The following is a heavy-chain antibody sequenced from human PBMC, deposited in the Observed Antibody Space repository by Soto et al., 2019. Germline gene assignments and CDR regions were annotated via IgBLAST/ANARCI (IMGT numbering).Heavy chain of an antibody. J-gene: IGHJ4*02. CDR2: IYYSGTT. Sequence: SETLSLTCTVSGGSISSGDYYWSWIRQPPGKGLEWIGYIYYSGTTYYNPSLKSRVTISVDTSKNQFSLKLSSVTAADTAVYYCARVRAYSYGYEDYWGQGTLVTVSS. V-gene: IGHV4-30-4*01. CDR1: GGSISSGDYY. CDR3: ARVRAYSYGYEDY. D-gene: IGHD5-18*01.